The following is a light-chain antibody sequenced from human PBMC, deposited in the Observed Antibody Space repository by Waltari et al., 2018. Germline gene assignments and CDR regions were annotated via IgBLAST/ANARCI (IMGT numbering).Light chain of an antibody. CDR2: GAS. CDR3: QQSFRSPWT. CDR1: QAIITS. Sequence: DIQMTQTPSSLSASVGDTLTITCRASQAIITSLNWYQQKPGKAPKLLIYGASNLQGGFPSRFTGSGSATDFTLTISSLQPEDFATYYCQQSFRSPWTFGQGTKVEIK. V-gene: IGKV1-39*01. J-gene: IGKJ1*01.